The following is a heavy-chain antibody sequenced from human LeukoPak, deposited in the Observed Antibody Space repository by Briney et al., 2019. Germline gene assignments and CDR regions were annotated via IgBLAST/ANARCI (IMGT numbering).Heavy chain of an antibody. CDR2: TTSDGSST. CDR3: TRDEAVGAPFDY. V-gene: IGHV3-74*01. D-gene: IGHD1-26*01. J-gene: IGHJ4*02. CDR1: GFTFSNYW. Sequence: PGGSLRLSCVASGFTFSNYWMHWVRQAPGKGLVWVSRTTSDGSSTSYADSVKGRFTISRDNAKNTLYLHMNSLRAEDTAVYYCTRDEAVGAPFDYWGQGTLVTVSS.